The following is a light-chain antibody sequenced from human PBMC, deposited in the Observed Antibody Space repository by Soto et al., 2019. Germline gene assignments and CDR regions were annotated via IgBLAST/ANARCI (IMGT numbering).Light chain of an antibody. Sequence: LTQPASVSGSPGQSSTISCTGTSSDVGGYNYVSWYQQHPGKAPKLMIYEVSNRPSGVSNRFSGSKSGNTASLTISGLQAEDEADYYCSSYTSSTPYVFGTGTKVTVL. CDR3: SSYTSSTPYV. V-gene: IGLV2-14*01. J-gene: IGLJ1*01. CDR2: EVS. CDR1: SSDVGGYNY.